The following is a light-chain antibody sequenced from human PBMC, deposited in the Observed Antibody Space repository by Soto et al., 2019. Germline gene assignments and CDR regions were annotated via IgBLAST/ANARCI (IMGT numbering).Light chain of an antibody. CDR1: QNINIW. Sequence: IQMTQSPSTLSASVGDRVTITCRASQNINIWLAWYQQKPGKAPKLLIFDASSLESGVPPRFSGSGSETEFTLSISSLQPEDFATYFCQQYNTFPWTFGQGTKVDIK. J-gene: IGKJ1*01. CDR2: DAS. V-gene: IGKV1-5*01. CDR3: QQYNTFPWT.